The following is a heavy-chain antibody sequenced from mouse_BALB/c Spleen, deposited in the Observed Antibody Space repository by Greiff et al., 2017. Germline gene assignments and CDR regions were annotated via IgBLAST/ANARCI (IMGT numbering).Heavy chain of an antibody. D-gene: IGHD1-1*01. V-gene: IGHV5-9-4*01. CDR2: ISSGGSYT. CDR3: ASSLITTVVEGFAY. Sequence: EVKLMESGGGLVKPGGSLKLSCAASGFTFSSYAMSWVRQSPEKRLEWVAEISSGGSYTYYPDTVTGRFTISRDNAKNTLYLEMSSLRSEDTAMYYCASSLITTVVEGFAYWGQGTLVTVSA. CDR1: GFTFSSYA. J-gene: IGHJ3*01.